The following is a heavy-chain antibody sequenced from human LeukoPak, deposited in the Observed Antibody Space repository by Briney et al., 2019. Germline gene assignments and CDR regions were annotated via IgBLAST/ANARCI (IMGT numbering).Heavy chain of an antibody. CDR2: IWYDGSNK. D-gene: IGHD6-13*01. V-gene: IGHV3-33*01. CDR1: GFTFSSYG. CDR3: ARVLSWHRAHAFDI. Sequence: GGSLRLSCAASGFTFSSYGMHWVRQAPGKGLEGVAVIWYDGSNKYYADSVKGRFTISRDNSKNTLYLQMNSLRAEDTAVYYCARVLSWHRAHAFDIWGQGTMVTVSS. J-gene: IGHJ3*02.